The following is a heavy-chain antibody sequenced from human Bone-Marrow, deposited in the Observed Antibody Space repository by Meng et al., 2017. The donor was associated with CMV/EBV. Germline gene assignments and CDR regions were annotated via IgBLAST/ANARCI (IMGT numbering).Heavy chain of an antibody. J-gene: IGHJ4*02. V-gene: IGHV3-9*03. CDR2: ISWNRGSI. Sequence: SGFTVADYALTWVRQAPGKGLEWVAGISWNRGSIDYADSVKGRFTISRDNAKSSLYLQMNSLRAEDMAFYYCAKDLSRGGYTYGPLDYWGQGTLVTVSS. CDR3: AKDLSRGGYTYGPLDY. D-gene: IGHD5-18*01. CDR1: GFTVADYA.